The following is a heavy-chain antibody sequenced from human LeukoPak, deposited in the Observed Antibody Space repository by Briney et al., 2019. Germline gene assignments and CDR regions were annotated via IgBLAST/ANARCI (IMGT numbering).Heavy chain of an antibody. V-gene: IGHV1-18*01. D-gene: IGHD6-13*01. CDR1: GGTFSSYA. CDR3: ARSFAPGVAAAGVYY. Sequence: ASVKVSCKASGGTFSSYAISWVRQAPGQGLEWMGWISAYNGNTNYAQKLQGRVTMTTDTSTSTAYMELRSLGSDDTAVYYCARSFAPGVAAAGVYYWGQGTLVTVSS. CDR2: ISAYNGNT. J-gene: IGHJ4*02.